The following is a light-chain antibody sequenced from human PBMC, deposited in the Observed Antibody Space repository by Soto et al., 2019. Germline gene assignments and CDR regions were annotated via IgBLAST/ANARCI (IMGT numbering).Light chain of an antibody. J-gene: IGKJ1*01. CDR1: QSIITW. V-gene: IGKV1-5*03. CDR2: KAS. Sequence: DIKMTQSPSTLSASVGDRVTITCRASQSIITWLAWFQQKPGKAPKLLIYKASSLESGVPSRFSGGGSGTEFTLTISSLQPDDFATYYCQQYDSYRWTFGQGTKLEIK. CDR3: QQYDSYRWT.